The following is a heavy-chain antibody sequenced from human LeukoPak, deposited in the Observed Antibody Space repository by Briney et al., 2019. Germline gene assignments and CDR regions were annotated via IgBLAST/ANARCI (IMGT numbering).Heavy chain of an antibody. D-gene: IGHD2-21*02. CDR1: GFTFSTSA. CDR3: AKGGHDFNPFYW. CDR2: IKGGGGEP. Sequence: GGSLRLSCAASGFTFSTSAMGWVRQAPGKGLGWVSSIKGGGGEPFYADSVKGRFTISRDNSKNTLFLQLNSVRADDSAVYYCAKGGHDFNPFYWWGQGTLVTVSS. V-gene: IGHV3-23*01. J-gene: IGHJ4*02.